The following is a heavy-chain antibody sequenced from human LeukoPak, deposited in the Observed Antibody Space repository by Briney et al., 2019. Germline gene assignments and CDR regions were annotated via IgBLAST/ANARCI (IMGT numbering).Heavy chain of an antibody. J-gene: IGHJ6*03. D-gene: IGHD2-2*01. CDR2: ISGSGGST. V-gene: IGHV3-23*01. Sequence: GGSLRLSCAASGFTFSSYAMSWVRQAPGKGLEWVSAISGSGGSTYYADSVKGRFTISRDNSKNTLYPQMNSLRAEDTAVYYCAKRLKVVPAATPNYYYYYMDVWGKGTTVTVSS. CDR1: GFTFSSYA. CDR3: AKRLKVVPAATPNYYYYYMDV.